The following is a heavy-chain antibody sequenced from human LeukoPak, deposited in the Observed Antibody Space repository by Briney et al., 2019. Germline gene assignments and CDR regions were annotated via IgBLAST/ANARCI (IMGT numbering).Heavy chain of an antibody. CDR2: INPDSGGT. CDR1: GYTFTGYY. V-gene: IGHV1-2*02. D-gene: IGHD6-13*01. Sequence: ASVKVSCKASGYTFTGYYIYWVRQGPGQGPQWMGWINPDSGGTKYAQKFQGRVTMTRDTSISTAYMELSRLTSDDTAVYYCAGSYSSSWDRPPHYWGQGTLVTVSS. J-gene: IGHJ4*02. CDR3: AGSYSSSWDRPPHY.